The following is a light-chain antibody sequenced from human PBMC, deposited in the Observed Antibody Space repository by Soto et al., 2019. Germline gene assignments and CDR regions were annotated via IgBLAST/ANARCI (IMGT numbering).Light chain of an antibody. CDR2: GAS. J-gene: IGKJ1*01. CDR1: QSFSSSY. Sequence: EIVLTHSPGTLSLSPGERATLSCRAIQSFSSSYLAWYQQKPGQAPRLLIYGASSRATGIPDRFSGSGSGTDFTLTISRMEPEDFAVYYCQQYGSSPRTFGQGTKVDIK. CDR3: QQYGSSPRT. V-gene: IGKV3-20*01.